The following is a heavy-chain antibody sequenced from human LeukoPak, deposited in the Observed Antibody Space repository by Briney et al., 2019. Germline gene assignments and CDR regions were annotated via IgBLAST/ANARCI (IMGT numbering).Heavy chain of an antibody. J-gene: IGHJ4*02. Sequence: QLWGSLRLSCAASGFTFSSYAMSWVRQAPGKGLEWVSAISGSGGSTYYADSVKGRFTISRDNSKNTLYLRMNSLRAEDTAVYYCAKDSSYDSSGYYYRSLGGFDYWGQGTLVTVSS. V-gene: IGHV3-23*01. CDR3: AKDSSYDSSGYYYRSLGGFDY. D-gene: IGHD3-22*01. CDR1: GFTFSSYA. CDR2: ISGSGGST.